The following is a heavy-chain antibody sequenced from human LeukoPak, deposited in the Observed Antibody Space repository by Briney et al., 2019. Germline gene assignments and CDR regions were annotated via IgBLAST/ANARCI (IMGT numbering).Heavy chain of an antibody. V-gene: IGHV3-23*01. J-gene: IGHJ3*02. CDR3: AKDRGYSYGYDAFDI. CDR1: GFTFSSYE. Sequence: GGSLRLSCAASGFTFSSYEMNWVRQAPGKGLEWVSAISGSGGSTYYADSVKGRFTISRDNSKNTLYLQMNSLRAEDTAVYYCAKDRGYSYGYDAFDIWGQGTMVTVSS. CDR2: ISGSGGST. D-gene: IGHD5-18*01.